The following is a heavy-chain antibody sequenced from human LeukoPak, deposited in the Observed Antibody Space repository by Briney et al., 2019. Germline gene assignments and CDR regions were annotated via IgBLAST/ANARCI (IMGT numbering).Heavy chain of an antibody. Sequence: SETLSLTCTVSGASVSSGRYYWSWIRQHPGKGLEWIAYIVDSERIYYNPSLKSRPILSLDTSENQFSLNLSSMTAADTAVYFCASGYGSGWFDAWGQGTLVAVSS. D-gene: IGHD5-18*01. CDR1: GASVSSGRYY. CDR3: ASGYGSGWFDA. V-gene: IGHV4-31*03. CDR2: IVDSERI. J-gene: IGHJ5*02.